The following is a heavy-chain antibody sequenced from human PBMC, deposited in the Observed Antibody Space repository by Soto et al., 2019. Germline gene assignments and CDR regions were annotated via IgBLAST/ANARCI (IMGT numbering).Heavy chain of an antibody. CDR2: VYYSGGA. D-gene: IGHD1-26*01. V-gene: IGHV4-39*01. J-gene: IGHJ4*02. CDR1: DDSLTCTDYQ. Sequence: TPNLTCTASDDSLTCTDYQSGWIRQLSVKVWEWIGRVYYSGGAYYTPSLNSRASISVDTSKNQISLEVTSVTAADTAVYFGARLPKLYRTVTYADFWGQGILLT. CDR3: ARLPKLYRTVTYADF.